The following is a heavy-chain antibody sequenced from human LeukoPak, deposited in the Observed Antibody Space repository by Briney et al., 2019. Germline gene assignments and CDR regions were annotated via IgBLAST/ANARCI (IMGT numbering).Heavy chain of an antibody. D-gene: IGHD4-23*01. V-gene: IGHV4-31*03. CDR3: ARDERDTSPRWYYFDY. CDR2: IYYSGST. J-gene: IGHJ4*02. CDR1: GGSISSGGYY. Sequence: SETLSLTCTVSGGSISSGGYYWSWIRQHPGKGLEWIGYIYYSGSTYYNPSLKSRVTISVDRSKNQFSLKLSSVTAADTAVYYCARDERDTSPRWYYFDYWGQGTLVTVSS.